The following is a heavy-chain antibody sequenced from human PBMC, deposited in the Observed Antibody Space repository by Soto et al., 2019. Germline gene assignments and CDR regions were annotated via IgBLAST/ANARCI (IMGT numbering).Heavy chain of an antibody. CDR2: IWYDGSNK. J-gene: IGHJ4*02. D-gene: IGHD6-13*01. CDR1: GFTFSSYG. CDR3: ARDRHSSSWYDY. V-gene: IGHV3-33*01. Sequence: QVQLVESGGGVVQPGRSLRLSCAASGFTFSSYGMHWVRQAPVKGLEWVAVIWYDGSNKYYADSVKGRFTISRDNSKNTLYLQMNSLRAEDTAVYYCARDRHSSSWYDYWGQGTLVTVSS.